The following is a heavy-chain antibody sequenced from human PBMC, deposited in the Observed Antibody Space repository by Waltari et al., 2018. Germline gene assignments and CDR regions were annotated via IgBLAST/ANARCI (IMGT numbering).Heavy chain of an antibody. CDR2: ISSSSSTI. CDR3: ASIWFGELSFMDV. J-gene: IGHJ6*03. D-gene: IGHD3-10*01. Sequence: EVQLVESGGGLVQPGGSLRLSGTAADFTFSTYRKNWFGRAPGNGLEWRSYISSSSSTIYLADSVKGRSNISRDTSKTTLYLHMNSLRAEDTAVYYCASIWFGELSFMDVWGKGTTVTISS. V-gene: IGHV3-48*01. CDR1: DFTFSTYR.